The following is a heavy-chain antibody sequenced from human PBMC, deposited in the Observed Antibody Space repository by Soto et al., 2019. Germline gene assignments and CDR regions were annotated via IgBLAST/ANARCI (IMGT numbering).Heavy chain of an antibody. V-gene: IGHV3-64D*06. J-gene: IGHJ4*02. CDR3: VKDIGYDYSSYYFFDY. CDR2: ISSNGGNT. Sequence: GVLRLSCSASGFTFRNYAMHWVRQAPGKGLEYVSAISSNGGNTHYADSVKGRFAISRDNSKNTLYLQMSSLSAEDTAVYYCVKDIGYDYSSYYFFDYWGQGTLVPVFS. CDR1: GFTFRNYA. D-gene: IGHD3-22*01.